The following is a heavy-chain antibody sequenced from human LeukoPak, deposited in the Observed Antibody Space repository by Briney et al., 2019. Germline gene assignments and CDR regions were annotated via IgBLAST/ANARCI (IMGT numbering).Heavy chain of an antibody. Sequence: GGSLRLSCAASGFTFSDYYMSWIRQAPGKGLEWVSYISSSSSTIYYADSVKGRFTISRDNAKNSLYLQMNSLRDEDTAVYYCARDHYYDSSGYYYDGEDYWGQGTLVTVSS. CDR3: ARDHYYDSSGYYYDGEDY. J-gene: IGHJ4*02. CDR2: ISSSSSTI. V-gene: IGHV3-11*04. CDR1: GFTFSDYY. D-gene: IGHD3-22*01.